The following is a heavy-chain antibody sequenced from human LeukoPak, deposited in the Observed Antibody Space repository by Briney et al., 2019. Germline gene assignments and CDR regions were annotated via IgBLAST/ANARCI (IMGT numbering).Heavy chain of an antibody. V-gene: IGHV3-53*01. D-gene: IGHD1-26*01. J-gene: IGHJ4*02. CDR1: GFTVSNNY. CDR3: AREVVRGSYFDY. Sequence: GGALRLSCAASGFTVSNNYMIWVRQAPGKGLEWVSLIYSNGVTNYADSVKGRFTISRDSSKNTLYLQMNSVRAEDTAVYYCAREVVRGSYFDYWGQGTLVTVSS. CDR2: IYSNGVT.